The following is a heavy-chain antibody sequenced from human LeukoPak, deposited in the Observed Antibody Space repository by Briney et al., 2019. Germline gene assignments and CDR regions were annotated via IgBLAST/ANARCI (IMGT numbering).Heavy chain of an antibody. CDR2: IFDIGNT. V-gene: IGHV4-59*01. CDR1: GVSLNNYY. CDR3: ATGMMPDWFDP. Sequence: SETLSLTCNVSGVSLNNYYWTWVRQSPGKGLEWIGYIFDIGNTNYNPSLKSRATISLDRSKNQFSLRLNSVTAADTAVYYCATGMMPDWFDPWGQGTLVTVST. J-gene: IGHJ5*02. D-gene: IGHD2-2*01.